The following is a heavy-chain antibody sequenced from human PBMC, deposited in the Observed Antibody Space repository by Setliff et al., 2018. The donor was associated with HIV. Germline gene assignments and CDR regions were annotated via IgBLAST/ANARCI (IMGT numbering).Heavy chain of an antibody. CDR1: GGPFTSA. CDR2: IIPIFGTA. D-gene: IGHD3-10*01. J-gene: IGHJ6*03. Sequence: SVKVSCKASGGPFTSAFNWVRQVPGQGLEWMGGIIPIFGTANYAQNFGGRVTITADQSTTTSYLQLNSLRFEDTDIYYCASDSPAARFEELEDHYYYFMDVWGKGTTVTVS. CDR3: ASDSPAARFEELEDHYYYFMDV. V-gene: IGHV1-69*13.